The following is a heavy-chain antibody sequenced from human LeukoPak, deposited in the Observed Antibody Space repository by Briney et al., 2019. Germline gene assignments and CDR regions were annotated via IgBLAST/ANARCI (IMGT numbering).Heavy chain of an antibody. CDR2: IYTSGST. D-gene: IGHD6-19*01. CDR3: AKVAAVAGPGYFDY. CDR1: GGSISSYY. J-gene: IGHJ4*02. V-gene: IGHV4-4*07. Sequence: SETLSLTCTVSGGSISSYYWSWIRQPAGKGLEWIGRIYTSGSTNYNPSLKSRVTMPVDTSKNQFSLKLSSVTAADTAVYYCAKVAAVAGPGYFDYWGQGTLVTVSS.